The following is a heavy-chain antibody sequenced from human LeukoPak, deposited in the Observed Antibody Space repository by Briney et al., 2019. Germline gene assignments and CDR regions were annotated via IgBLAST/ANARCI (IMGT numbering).Heavy chain of an antibody. D-gene: IGHD3-22*01. V-gene: IGHV4-59*08. J-gene: IGHJ4*02. Sequence: SETLSLTCTVSGGSISSYYWSWIRQPPGKGLEWIGYIYYSGSTNYNPSLKSRVTISVDTSKNQFFLKLSSVTAADTAVYYCARQGYYYDSSGYSPHFDYWGQGTLVTVSS. CDR1: GGSISSYY. CDR2: IYYSGST. CDR3: ARQGYYYDSSGYSPHFDY.